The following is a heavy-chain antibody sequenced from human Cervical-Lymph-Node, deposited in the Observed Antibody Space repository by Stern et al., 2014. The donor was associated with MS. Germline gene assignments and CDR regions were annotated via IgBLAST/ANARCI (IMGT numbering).Heavy chain of an antibody. V-gene: IGHV1-46*01. D-gene: IGHD3-3*01. CDR2: INPRGGSP. CDR3: ARPSRKWSGYDY. J-gene: IGHJ4*02. Sequence: VQLVESGAEVKKPGASVKVSCKASGYPFTHYYLHWVRQAPGQGLEWLGIINPRGGSPGYAQKFQGRGTMTRDTSTSTVYMEVSSLRYEDTAVYYCARPSRKWSGYDYWGQGTLVT. CDR1: GYPFTHYY.